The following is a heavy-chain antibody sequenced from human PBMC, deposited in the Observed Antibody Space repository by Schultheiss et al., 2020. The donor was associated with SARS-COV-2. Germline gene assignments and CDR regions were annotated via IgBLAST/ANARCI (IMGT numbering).Heavy chain of an antibody. V-gene: IGHV4-59*12. CDR2: IYYSGST. Sequence: ETLSLTCTVSGGSISSYYWSWIRQPPGKGLEWIGYIYYSGSTNYNPSLKSRVTISVDTSKNQFSLKLSSVTAADTAVYYCARDRDYYYYMDVWGKGTTVTVAS. J-gene: IGHJ6*03. CDR1: GGSISSYY. CDR3: ARDRDYYYYMDV.